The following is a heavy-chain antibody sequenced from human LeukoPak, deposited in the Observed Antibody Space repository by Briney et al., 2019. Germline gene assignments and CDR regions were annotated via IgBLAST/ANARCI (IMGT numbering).Heavy chain of an antibody. CDR2: INHSGST. J-gene: IGHJ5*02. D-gene: IGHD3-10*01. CDR1: GFTFSSYA. CDR3: ARGRRGFGEFHLNWFDP. V-gene: IGHV4-34*01. Sequence: PGGSLRLSCAASGFTFSSYAMSWVRQPPGKGLEWIGEINHSGSTNYNPSLKSRVTISVDTSKNQFSLKLSSVTAADTAVYYCARGRRGFGEFHLNWFDPWGQGTLVTVSS.